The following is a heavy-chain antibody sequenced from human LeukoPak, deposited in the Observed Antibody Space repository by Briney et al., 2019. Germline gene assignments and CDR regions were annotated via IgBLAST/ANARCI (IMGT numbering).Heavy chain of an antibody. Sequence: GGSLRLSCAASGFTFSDYYMSWIRQAPGKGLEWISYISSSGSTIYYADSVKGRFTTSRDNAKTSLYLQMNSLRAEDTAVYYCARDVLAAGATGTFDIWGQGTMVTVSS. CDR1: GFTFSDYY. CDR2: ISSSGSTI. CDR3: ARDVLAAGATGTFDI. D-gene: IGHD1-14*01. J-gene: IGHJ3*02. V-gene: IGHV3-11*01.